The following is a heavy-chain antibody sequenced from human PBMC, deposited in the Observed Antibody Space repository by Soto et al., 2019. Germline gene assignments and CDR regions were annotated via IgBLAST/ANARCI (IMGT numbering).Heavy chain of an antibody. CDR1: GYTFTSYD. V-gene: IGHV1-8*01. J-gene: IGHJ6*03. Sequence: QVQLVQSGAEVKKPGASVKVSCKASGYTFTSYDINWVRQATGQGLEWMGWMNPNSGNTGYAQKFQGRVTMSSNTSISTAYMELSSLRSEDTAVYYCARGDYDILTGYYYYYYMDVWGKGTTVTVSS. D-gene: IGHD3-9*01. CDR2: MNPNSGNT. CDR3: ARGDYDILTGYYYYYYMDV.